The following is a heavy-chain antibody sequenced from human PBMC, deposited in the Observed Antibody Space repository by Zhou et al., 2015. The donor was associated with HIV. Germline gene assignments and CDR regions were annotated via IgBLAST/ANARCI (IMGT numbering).Heavy chain of an antibody. V-gene: IGHV1-18*01. CDR2: ISAYNGNT. CDR1: GYTFTSYG. CDR3: ARVGAYYYDSSHDAFDI. Sequence: QVHLVQSGAEVKKPGASVKVSCKASGYTFTSYGISWVRQAPGQGLEWMGWISAYNGNTNYAQKLQGRVTMTTDTSTSTAYMELRSLRSDDTAVYYCARVGAYYYDSSHDAFDIWGQGTMVTVSS. D-gene: IGHD3-22*01. J-gene: IGHJ3*02.